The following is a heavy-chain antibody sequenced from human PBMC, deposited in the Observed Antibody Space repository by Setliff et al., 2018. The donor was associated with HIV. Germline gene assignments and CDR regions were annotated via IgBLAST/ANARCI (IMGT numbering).Heavy chain of an antibody. CDR2: IYWDDDK. D-gene: IGHD5-12*01. J-gene: IGHJ3*02. CDR3: AHRLATMIEGDAFDI. V-gene: IGHV2-5*02. CDR1: GFSLATSGVG. Sequence: SGPTLVNPTQTLTLTCTFSGFSLATSGVGVGWIRQPPGMALEWLALIYWDDDKRYNPSLKSRLTITKDTSKNQVILTMTNMDPLEAGTYYCAHRLATMIEGDAFDIWGQGTMVTVSS.